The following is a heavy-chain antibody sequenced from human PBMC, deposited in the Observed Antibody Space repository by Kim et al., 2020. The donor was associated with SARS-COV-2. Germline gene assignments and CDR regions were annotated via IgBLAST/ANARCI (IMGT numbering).Heavy chain of an antibody. CDR3: ARGSNRAFDY. D-gene: IGHD3-16*02. CDR1: GFTFSTYS. CDR2: ITTSSSSI. V-gene: IGHV3-48*02. J-gene: IGHJ4*02. Sequence: GGSLRLSCAASGFTFSTYSVHWVRQAPGKGLEWVSFITTSSSSIYYADSVKGRFTISRDNAKNSLYLQMNSLRDEDTAVYYCARGSNRAFDYWGQGTLVTVSS.